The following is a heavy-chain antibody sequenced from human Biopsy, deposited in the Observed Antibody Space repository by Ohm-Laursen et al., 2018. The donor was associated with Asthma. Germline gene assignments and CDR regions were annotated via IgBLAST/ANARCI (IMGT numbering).Heavy chain of an antibody. D-gene: IGHD3-22*01. CDR2: ISNDGSDE. V-gene: IGHV3-30*18. J-gene: IGHJ5*02. Sequence: SLRLSCAASGFTFSHYNMNWVRQAPGKGLEWVALISNDGSDEYYADSVKGRCTISRDSSRNTLYLQLSTLRVEDTAVYFCAKITTDRQKANNWFDPWGQGTLVTVSS. CDR3: AKITTDRQKANNWFDP. CDR1: GFTFSHYN.